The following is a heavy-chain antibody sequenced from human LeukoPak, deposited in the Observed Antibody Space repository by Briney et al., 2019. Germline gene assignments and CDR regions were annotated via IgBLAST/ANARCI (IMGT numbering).Heavy chain of an antibody. CDR2: IYYSGGT. D-gene: IGHD4-17*01. CDR1: GGSISSGDYY. CDR3: ARGPTVKYYYYGMDV. V-gene: IGHV4-30-4*01. Sequence: PSETLSLTCIVSGGSISSGDYYWSWIRQPPGKGLEWIGYIYYSGGTYYNPSLKSRVTISVDTSKNQFSLKLSSVTAADTAVYYCARGPTVKYYYYGMDVWGQGTTVTVSS. J-gene: IGHJ6*02.